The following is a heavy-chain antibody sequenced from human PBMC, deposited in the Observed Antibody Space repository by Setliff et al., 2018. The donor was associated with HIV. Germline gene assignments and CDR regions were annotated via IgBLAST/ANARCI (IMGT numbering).Heavy chain of an antibody. Sequence: GESLKISCVVSGFSLSSYAMSWVRQAPGKGLEWVSIFYSIGTGTYYADSVKGRFTMSRDNSRNTVYLQMNSLRAEDTAVYYCAKDMKLGMPVAVVWAFDIWGQGTMVTVSS. CDR2: FYSIGTGT. D-gene: IGHD6-19*01. J-gene: IGHJ3*02. CDR1: GFSLSSYA. CDR3: AKDMKLGMPVAVVWAFDI. V-gene: IGHV3-23*03.